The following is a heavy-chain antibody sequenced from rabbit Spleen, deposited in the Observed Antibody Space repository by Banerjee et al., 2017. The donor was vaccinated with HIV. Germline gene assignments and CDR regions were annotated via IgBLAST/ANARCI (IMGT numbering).Heavy chain of an antibody. V-gene: IGHV1S45*01. J-gene: IGHJ6*01. D-gene: IGHD1-1*01. CDR3: ARDTSSSFSSYGMDL. CDR1: GVSFSFSSY. Sequence: EQLEESGGGLVKPEGSLTLTCKASGVSFSFSSYMCWVRQAPGKGLEWIACIEVGSSGFTYFASWVNGRFTISKTSSTTVTLQMTSLTAADTATYFCARDTSSSFSSYGMDLWGPGTLVTVS. CDR2: IEVGSSGFT.